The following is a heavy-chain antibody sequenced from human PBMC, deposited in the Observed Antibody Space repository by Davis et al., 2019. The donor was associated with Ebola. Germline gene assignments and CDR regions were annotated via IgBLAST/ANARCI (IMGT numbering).Heavy chain of an antibody. V-gene: IGHV3-21*01. CDR3: AKDPARRESSGD. CDR1: GFTFSSYS. CDR2: ISSSSSYI. Sequence: GESLKISCAASGFTFSSYSMNWVRQAPGKGLEWVSSISSSSSYIYYADSVKGRFTISRDNSKNTLYLQMNSLRAEDTAVYYCAKDPARRESSGDWGQGTLVTVSS. J-gene: IGHJ4*02. D-gene: IGHD2-15*01.